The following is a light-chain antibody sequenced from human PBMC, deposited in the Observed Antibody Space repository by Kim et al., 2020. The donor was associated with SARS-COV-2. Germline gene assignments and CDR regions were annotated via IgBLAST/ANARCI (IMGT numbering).Light chain of an antibody. CDR2: GAS. Sequence: IVLTQSPGTVSLSPGERATLSCRASQSVSNSYLAWSQQKPGQAPRLLIYGASTRATGIPDRFSGSGSGTDFSLTISRLEPEDFAVYYCQQYGRTPLTFGQGTKLEI. CDR1: QSVSNSY. J-gene: IGKJ2*01. V-gene: IGKV3-20*01. CDR3: QQYGRTPLT.